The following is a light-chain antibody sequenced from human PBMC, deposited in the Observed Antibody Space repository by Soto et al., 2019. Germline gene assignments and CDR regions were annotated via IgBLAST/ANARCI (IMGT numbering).Light chain of an antibody. J-gene: IGKJ3*01. Sequence: DIQMTQSPSTLSASVGDRVTITCRASQSISRSLAWYQQKPGKAPSLLIYDASSLECGVPSRFSGSGFGTEFTLTITNLQPADFATYYCQQYSDFLLSFGPGTTVDFK. CDR2: DAS. CDR3: QQYSDFLLS. V-gene: IGKV1-5*01. CDR1: QSISRS.